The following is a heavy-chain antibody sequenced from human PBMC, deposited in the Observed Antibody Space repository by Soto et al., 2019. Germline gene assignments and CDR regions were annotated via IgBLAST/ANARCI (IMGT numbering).Heavy chain of an antibody. Sequence: QVQLQESGPGLVKPSGTLSLTCAVSGGSISSSNWWSWVRQPPGKGLEWIGEIYHSGSTNYNPSLKSRVTISLDKSKNQFSLKLSSVTAADTAVYYCARTLRLHYYYYYGMDVWGQGTTVTVSS. CDR1: GGSISSSNW. J-gene: IGHJ6*02. D-gene: IGHD3-16*01. CDR3: ARTLRLHYYYYYGMDV. CDR2: IYHSGST. V-gene: IGHV4-4*02.